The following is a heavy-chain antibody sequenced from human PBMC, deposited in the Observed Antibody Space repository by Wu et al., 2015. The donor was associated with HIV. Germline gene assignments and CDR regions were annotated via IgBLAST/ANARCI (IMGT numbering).Heavy chain of an antibody. D-gene: IGHD2-2*01. J-gene: IGHJ4*02. CDR3: AREDSIVVVPAATDFDY. CDR2: IIPIFGTA. CDR1: GGTFTNNV. Sequence: QVRLVQSGAEVKQPGSSVKVSCRASGGTFTNNVVSWVRQAPGQGLEWMGGIIPIFGTANYAQKFQGRVTITADESTSTAYMELSSLRSEDTAVYYCAREDSIVVVPAATDFDYWGQGTLVTVSS. V-gene: IGHV1-69*13.